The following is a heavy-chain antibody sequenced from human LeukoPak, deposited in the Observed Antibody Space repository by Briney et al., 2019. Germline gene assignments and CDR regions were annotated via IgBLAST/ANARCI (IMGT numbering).Heavy chain of an antibody. CDR2: INSDGSST. CDR3: ARGFTLGAYLDY. Sequence: GGSLRLSCAASGFTFSSYWMHWVRQAPGKGLVWVSRINSDGSSTSYADSVKGRFTISRDYAWNSLDLQMNSLRAEDTAVYYCARGFTLGAYLDYWGQGTLVTVSS. V-gene: IGHV3-74*01. D-gene: IGHD3-16*01. J-gene: IGHJ4*02. CDR1: GFTFSSYW.